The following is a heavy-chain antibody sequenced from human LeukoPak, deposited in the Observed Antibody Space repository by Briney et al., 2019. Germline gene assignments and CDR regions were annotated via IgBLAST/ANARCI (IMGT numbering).Heavy chain of an antibody. D-gene: IGHD3-9*01. CDR2: INHSGST. CDR1: GGSFSGYY. Sequence: SETLSLTCAVYGGSFSGYYWSWIRQPPGKGLEWIGEINHSGSTNYNPSLKSRVTISVDTSKNQFSLKLSSVTAADTAVYYCVKGFYDILTAYWGGGDYWGQGTLVTVSS. V-gene: IGHV4-34*01. CDR3: VKGFYDILTAYWGGGDY. J-gene: IGHJ4*02.